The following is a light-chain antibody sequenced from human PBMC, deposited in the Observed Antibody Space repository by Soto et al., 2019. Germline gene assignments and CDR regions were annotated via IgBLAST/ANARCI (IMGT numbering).Light chain of an antibody. CDR3: CSYAGTSPSYV. J-gene: IGLJ1*01. Sequence: QSALTQPASVSGSPGQSITISCTGSSSDVGTHNLVSWYQHHPANAPQLMIYGVNKRPSGVSSRFSGSKSGNTASLTISGLQTEDEADYYCCSYAGTSPSYVFGTGTKLTVL. CDR1: SSDVGTHNL. V-gene: IGLV2-23*02. CDR2: GVN.